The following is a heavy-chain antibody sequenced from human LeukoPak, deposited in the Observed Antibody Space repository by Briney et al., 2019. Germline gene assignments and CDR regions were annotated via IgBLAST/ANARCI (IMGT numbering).Heavy chain of an antibody. V-gene: IGHV3-53*05. CDR1: GFTVSSNY. Sequence: GGSLRLSCAASGFTVSSNYMSWVRQAPGKGLEWVSVIYSGGSTYYADSVKGRFTISRDNSKNTLYLQMNSLRANDTAVYYCARDLGTAVGGDLGLWGQGTLVTVSS. D-gene: IGHD1-26*01. CDR3: ARDLGTAVGGDLGL. CDR2: IYSGGST. J-gene: IGHJ4*02.